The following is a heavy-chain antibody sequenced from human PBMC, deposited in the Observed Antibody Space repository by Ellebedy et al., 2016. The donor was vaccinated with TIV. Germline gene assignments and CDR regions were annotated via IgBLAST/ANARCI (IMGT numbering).Heavy chain of an antibody. J-gene: IGHJ4*02. CDR1: GYTFTSYG. CDR2: ISAYNGNT. CDR3: ARDTPLWVPADGAYFDY. V-gene: IGHV1-18*01. Sequence: ASVKVSXKASGYTFTSYGISWVRQAPGQGLEWMGWISAYNGNTNYAQKLQGRVTMTTDTSTSTAYMELRSLRSEDTAVYYCARDTPLWVPADGAYFDYWGQGTLVTVSS. D-gene: IGHD2-2*01.